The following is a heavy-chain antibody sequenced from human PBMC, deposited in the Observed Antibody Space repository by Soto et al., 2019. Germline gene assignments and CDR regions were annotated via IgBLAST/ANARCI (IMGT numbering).Heavy chain of an antibody. CDR1: GRFSNIYY. Sequence: PSETLSLTCAVSGRFSNIYYWTWVRQPPGKGLEWIGEIDNRGENYHNPSLKTRVTMSVDTSKNQCSLKLTSVTASDTAVYYCARARRYVGIRRNYHARGFDKWSRGSLVTVSS. J-gene: IGHJ4*02. CDR2: IDNRGEN. V-gene: IGHV4-34*01. CDR3: ARARRYVGIRRNYHARGFDK. D-gene: IGHD3-10*01.